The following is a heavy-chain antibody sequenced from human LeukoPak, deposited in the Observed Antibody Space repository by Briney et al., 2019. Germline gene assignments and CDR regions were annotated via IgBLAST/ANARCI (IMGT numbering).Heavy chain of an antibody. Sequence: PGGSLRLSCAGSGFIFSNFWRGWARQGPGKGLQWVASINRDGSEKHPVDSVKGRFTISRDNAKNSVYLQMNSLRAEDTAVYYCASRSSVAGTGPGWGQGTLVTVSS. D-gene: IGHD6-13*01. J-gene: IGHJ4*02. CDR3: ASRSSVAGTGPG. V-gene: IGHV3-7*01. CDR1: GFIFSNFW. CDR2: INRDGSEK.